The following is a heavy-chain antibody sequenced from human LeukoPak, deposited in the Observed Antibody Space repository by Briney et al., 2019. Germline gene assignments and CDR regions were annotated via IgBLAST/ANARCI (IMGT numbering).Heavy chain of an antibody. J-gene: IGHJ6*02. V-gene: IGHV3-43*02. CDR2: LSGDGHST. Sequence: GGSLRLSCAASGFTFGDYAMHWVRQAPGKAPEWVSLLSGDGHSTYYADSVKGRFTISRDNSKNSVYLQMNSLRSEDSALYYCARDVPFYYNGMDVWGQGTTVTVSS. CDR3: ARDVPFYYNGMDV. CDR1: GFTFGDYA.